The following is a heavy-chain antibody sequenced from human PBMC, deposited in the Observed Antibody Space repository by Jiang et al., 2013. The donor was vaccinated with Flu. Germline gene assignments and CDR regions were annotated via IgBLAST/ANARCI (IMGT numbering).Heavy chain of an antibody. Sequence: VQLVESGGGVVQPGRSLRLSCAASGFTFSSYAMHWVRQAPGKGLEWVAVISYDGSNKYYADSVKGRFTISRDNSKNTLYLQMNSLRAEDTAVYYCARDLFDGGGGGSCWDWGQGTLVTVSS. CDR2: ISYDGSNK. CDR3: ARDLFDGGGGGSCWD. J-gene: IGHJ4*02. D-gene: IGHD2-15*01. CDR1: GFTFSSYA. V-gene: IGHV3-30*04.